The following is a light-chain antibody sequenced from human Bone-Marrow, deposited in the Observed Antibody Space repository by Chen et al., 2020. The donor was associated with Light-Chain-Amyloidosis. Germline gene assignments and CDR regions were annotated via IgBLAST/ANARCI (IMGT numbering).Light chain of an antibody. J-gene: IGKJ4*01. Sequence: EIVLTQSTGTLPLSPGEGANLSCRASQTISSNYLTWYQQKFGQAPRLLIYGSSSRATGIPDRFTGSGSGTDFTLTINRLEPEDFAMYYCQQYGTSPLTFGGGTKVEIK. CDR3: QQYGTSPLT. V-gene: IGKV3-20*01. CDR1: QTISSNY. CDR2: GSS.